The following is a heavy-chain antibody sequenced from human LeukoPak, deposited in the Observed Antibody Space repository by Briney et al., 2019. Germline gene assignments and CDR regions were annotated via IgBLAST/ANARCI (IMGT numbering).Heavy chain of an antibody. V-gene: IGHV3-23*01. Sequence: GGSLRLSCAASGFSVSNYAMSWVRQAPGKGPEWVSAISGSGVTTYYADSVKGRFTISRDNSKNTLFLQMNSLRAEDTAVYYCAKDQWGLDYWGQGTLVTVSS. CDR1: GFSVSNYA. CDR2: ISGSGVTT. J-gene: IGHJ4*02. CDR3: AKDQWGLDY. D-gene: IGHD1-26*01.